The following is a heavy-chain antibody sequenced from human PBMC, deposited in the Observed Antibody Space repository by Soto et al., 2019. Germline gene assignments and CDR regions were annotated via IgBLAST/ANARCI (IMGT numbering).Heavy chain of an antibody. J-gene: IGHJ5*02. CDR1: GYTFSNFA. CDR2: INPGNGDT. CDR3: TRDPLYCDATPACSASYTWFDP. D-gene: IGHD2-21*01. Sequence: QVHLVQSGAELKRPGASVKVSCQAIGYTFSNFAVQWMRQSPGQSLEWMGWINPGNGDTQYSRNFQGRVTMTRDTSARTAYMELSSLRSEDAAAYYCTRDPLYCDATPACSASYTWFDPWGQGTLVTVSS. V-gene: IGHV1-3*01.